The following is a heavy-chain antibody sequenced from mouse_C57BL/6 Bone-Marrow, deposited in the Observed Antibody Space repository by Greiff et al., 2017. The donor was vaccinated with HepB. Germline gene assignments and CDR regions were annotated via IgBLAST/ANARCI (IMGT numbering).Heavy chain of an antibody. CDR3: ARLRYYGSSYDY. J-gene: IGHJ2*01. CDR2: IYPSDSET. V-gene: IGHV1-61*01. D-gene: IGHD1-1*01. CDR1: GYTFTSYW. Sequence: QVQLKQPGAELVRPGSSVKLSCKASGYTFTSYWMDWVKQRPGQGLEWIGNIYPSDSETHYNQKFKDKATLTVDKSSSTAYMQLSSLTSEDSAVYYCARLRYYGSSYDYWGQGTTLTVSS.